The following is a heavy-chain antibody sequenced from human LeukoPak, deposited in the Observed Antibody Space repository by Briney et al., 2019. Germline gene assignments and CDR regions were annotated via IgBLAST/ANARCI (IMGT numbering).Heavy chain of an antibody. D-gene: IGHD3-22*01. J-gene: IGHJ5*02. Sequence: GASVKVSCKASGYTFTSYDINWVRQAPGQGLEWMGWMNPNSGNTGYAQKFRGRVTMTRNSFISTAYMELSSLRSEDTAVYYCARGLASSGYYSSWFDPWGQGTLVTVSS. CDR2: MNPNSGNT. V-gene: IGHV1-8*01. CDR1: GYTFTSYD. CDR3: ARGLASSGYYSSWFDP.